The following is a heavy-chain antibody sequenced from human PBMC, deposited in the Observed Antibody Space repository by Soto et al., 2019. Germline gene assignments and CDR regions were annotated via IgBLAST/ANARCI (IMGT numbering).Heavy chain of an antibody. V-gene: IGHV3-30*18. CDR2: ISYDGSNK. D-gene: IGHD4-4*01. Sequence: GGSLRLSCAASGFTFSSYAMHWVRQAPGKGLQWVAVISYDGSNKYYADSVKGRFTISRDNSKNTLYLQMNSLRAEDTAVYYCAKFGSTSTVTTVDYWGQGTLVTVSS. CDR3: AKFGSTSTVTTVDY. J-gene: IGHJ4*02. CDR1: GFTFSSYA.